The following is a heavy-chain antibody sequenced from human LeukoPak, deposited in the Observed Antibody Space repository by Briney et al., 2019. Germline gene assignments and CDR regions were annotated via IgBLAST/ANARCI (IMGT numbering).Heavy chain of an antibody. D-gene: IGHD3-10*01. J-gene: IGHJ4*02. CDR3: ARSLITMVRGVIISAIDY. CDR2: IIPIFGTA. Sequence: ASVKVPCKASGGTFSSYAISWVRQAPGQGLEWMGGIIPIFGTANYAQKFRGRVTITADKSTSTAYMELSSLRSEDTAVYYCARSLITMVRGVIISAIDYWGQGTLVTVSS. V-gene: IGHV1-69*06. CDR1: GGTFSSYA.